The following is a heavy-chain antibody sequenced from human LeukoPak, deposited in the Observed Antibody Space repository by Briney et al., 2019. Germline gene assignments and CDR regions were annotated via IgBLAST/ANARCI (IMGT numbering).Heavy chain of an antibody. CDR1: GGSISSYY. Sequence: SETLSLTCTVSGGSISSYYWSWIRQPPGKELEWLGYIYTSGSTNYNPSLKSRVTISEDTSKNQFSLKLSSVTAADTAVYYCARMKWFGEFDWFDPWGQGTLVTVSS. CDR2: IYTSGST. D-gene: IGHD3-10*01. J-gene: IGHJ5*02. V-gene: IGHV4-4*09. CDR3: ARMKWFGEFDWFDP.